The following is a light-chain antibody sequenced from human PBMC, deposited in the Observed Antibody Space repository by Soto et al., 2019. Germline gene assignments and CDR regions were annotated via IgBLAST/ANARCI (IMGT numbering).Light chain of an antibody. Sequence: DILMTQSPSTLSASVGDRVTITCRASQSISSSLAWYQQKPGKAPKLLVYKAPSLESGVPPRFSGSGSGTEFTLTISSLQPDDFATYYCQHSHSDPLTVGGGTKVQIK. CDR1: QSISSS. CDR3: QHSHSDPLT. J-gene: IGKJ4*01. CDR2: KAP. V-gene: IGKV1-5*03.